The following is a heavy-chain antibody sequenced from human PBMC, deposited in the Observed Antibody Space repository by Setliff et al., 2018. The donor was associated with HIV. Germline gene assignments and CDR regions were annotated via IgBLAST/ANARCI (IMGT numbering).Heavy chain of an antibody. CDR1: GYRSIGYY. Sequence: ASVKVSCKTSGYRSIGYYLHWVRQAPGQGLQWMGRLNPKTGVAHFAQTFQGRVTMTRDTSIGIAFMELSRVKSADTAVYFCARGTVVGATIYYFDYWGQGTLVTVSS. CDR3: ARGTVVGATIYYFDY. J-gene: IGHJ4*02. CDR2: LNPKTGVA. V-gene: IGHV1-2*06. D-gene: IGHD1-26*01.